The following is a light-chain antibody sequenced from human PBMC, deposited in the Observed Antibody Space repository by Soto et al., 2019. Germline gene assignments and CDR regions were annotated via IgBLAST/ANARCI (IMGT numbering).Light chain of an antibody. V-gene: IGKV1-39*01. J-gene: IGKJ4*01. CDR1: QTISVY. Sequence: DIQMTQSPSSLSASVGDTVIITCRASQTISVYLNWYQQIAGKAPKLLIYTASTLQTGVPSRFRGSGSRTDFTPTMSNLQPEDFATYYCQQSISPLTFGRGTPQITFGGRTKVEIK. CDR3: QQSISPLTFGRGTPQIT. CDR2: TAS.